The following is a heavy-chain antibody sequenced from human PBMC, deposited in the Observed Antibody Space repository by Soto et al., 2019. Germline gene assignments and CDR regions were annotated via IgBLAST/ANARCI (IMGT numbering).Heavy chain of an antibody. Sequence: QVQLQESGPRLVKPSGSLSLTCGVSGGTVASSHWWSWVRQSPGGGLEWIGNVYNTGDTNFNPSRHSRVTISVDKSNNQFSLRLNSLTAADTAVYFCAREIVTAGGNNYFDPWGPGTLVTVSS. CDR1: GGTVASSHW. D-gene: IGHD2-21*02. J-gene: IGHJ5*02. V-gene: IGHV4-4*02. CDR2: VYNTGDT. CDR3: AREIVTAGGNNYFDP.